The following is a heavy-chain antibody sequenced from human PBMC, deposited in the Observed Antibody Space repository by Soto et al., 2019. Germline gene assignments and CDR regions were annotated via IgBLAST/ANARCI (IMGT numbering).Heavy chain of an antibody. J-gene: IGHJ4*02. D-gene: IGHD3-10*01. Sequence: SETLSLTCTVSGGSISSYYWSWIRQPPGKGLERIGYIYYSGSTNYNPSLKSRVTISVDTSKNQFSLKLSSVTAADTAVYYCARVLGDYYGSGSPSPFFDYWGQGTQVTV. CDR1: GGSISSYY. CDR3: ARVLGDYYGSGSPSPFFDY. V-gene: IGHV4-59*01. CDR2: IYYSGST.